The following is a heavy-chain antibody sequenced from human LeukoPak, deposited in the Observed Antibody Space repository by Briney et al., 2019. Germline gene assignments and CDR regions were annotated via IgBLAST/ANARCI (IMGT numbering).Heavy chain of an antibody. CDR3: ATSSEGSGWLLDAFDI. J-gene: IGHJ3*02. CDR2: MNPNSGNT. V-gene: IGHV1-8*03. CDR1: GYTFTSYD. D-gene: IGHD6-19*01. Sequence: ASVKVSCKASGYTFTSYDINWVRQATGQGLEWMGWMNPNSGNTGYAQKFQGRVTITRNTSISTAYMELSSLRSEDTAVYYCATSSEGSGWLLDAFDIWGQGTMVTVSS.